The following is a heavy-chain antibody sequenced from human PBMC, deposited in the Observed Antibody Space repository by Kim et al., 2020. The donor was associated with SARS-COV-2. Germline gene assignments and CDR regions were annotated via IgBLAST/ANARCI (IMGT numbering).Heavy chain of an antibody. CDR2: IYYSGST. J-gene: IGHJ3*02. Sequence: SETLSLTCTVSGGSISSSSYYWGWIRQPPGKGLEWIGSIYYSGSTYYNPSLKSRVTISVDTSKNQFSLKLSSVTAADTAVYYCARDVIAVAYTSGVSDAFDIWGQGTMVTVSS. D-gene: IGHD6-19*01. V-gene: IGHV4-39*07. CDR3: ARDVIAVAYTSGVSDAFDI. CDR1: GGSISSSSYY.